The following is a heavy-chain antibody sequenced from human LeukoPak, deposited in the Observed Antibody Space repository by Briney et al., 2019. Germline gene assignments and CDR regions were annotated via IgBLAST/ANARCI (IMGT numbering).Heavy chain of an antibody. CDR2: IKQDGSEK. J-gene: IGHJ4*02. CDR3: AREGVVVPAAIFPLGFDY. Sequence: GGSLRLSCAASGFTFSSYWMSWVRQAPGKGLEWVANIKQDGSEKYYVDSVKGRFTISRDNAKNSLYLQMNSLRAEDTAVYYCAREGVVVPAAIFPLGFDYWGQRTLVTVSS. D-gene: IGHD2-2*02. V-gene: IGHV3-7*01. CDR1: GFTFSSYW.